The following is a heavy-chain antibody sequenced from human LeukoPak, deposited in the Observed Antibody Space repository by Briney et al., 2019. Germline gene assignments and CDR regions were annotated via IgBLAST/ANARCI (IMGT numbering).Heavy chain of an antibody. J-gene: IGHJ6*02. CDR3: ARDYVDTANFYYGLDV. CDR2: ISTEVNTA. V-gene: IGHV3-74*01. D-gene: IGHD5-18*01. CDR1: EFTFSEYW. Sequence: GGSLRLSCTASEFTFSEYWMHRVRQVPGKGLVWVSRISTEVNTASYADSVKGRFIISRDNAKNTLYLQMRSLRAEDTGVYYCARDYVDTANFYYGLDVWGQGTTVTVAS.